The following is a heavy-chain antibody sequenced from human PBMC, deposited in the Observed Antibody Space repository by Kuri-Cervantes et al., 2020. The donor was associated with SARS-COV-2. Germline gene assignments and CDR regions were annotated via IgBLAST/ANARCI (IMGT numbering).Heavy chain of an antibody. J-gene: IGHJ4*02. Sequence: ASVKVSCKASGYTFTSYDINWVRQATGQGLEWMGWMNPNSGNTGYAQKFQGRVTMTEDTSTDTAYMELSSLRSEDTAVYYCATLWSGGDYWGQGTLVTVSS. V-gene: IGHV1-8*02. D-gene: IGHD3-3*01. CDR1: GYTFTSYD. CDR2: MNPNSGNT. CDR3: ATLWSGGDY.